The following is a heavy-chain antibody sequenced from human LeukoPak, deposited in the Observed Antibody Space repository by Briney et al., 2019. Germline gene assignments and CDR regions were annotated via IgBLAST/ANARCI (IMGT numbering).Heavy chain of an antibody. CDR1: GYTFTSYG. CDR3: ARDHYDILTGYPHYYYYYYMDV. D-gene: IGHD3-9*01. Sequence: ASVKVSCKASGYTFTSYGISWVRQAPGQGLEWMGWISAYNGNTNYAQKLQGRVTMTTDTSTSTAYMELRSLRSDDTAVYYCARDHYDILTGYPHYYYYYYMDVWGKGTTVTISS. J-gene: IGHJ6*03. CDR2: ISAYNGNT. V-gene: IGHV1-18*01.